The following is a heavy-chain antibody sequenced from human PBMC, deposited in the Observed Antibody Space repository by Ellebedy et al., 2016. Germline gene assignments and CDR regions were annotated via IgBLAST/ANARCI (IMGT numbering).Heavy chain of an antibody. CDR3: AKWDSNNYYYLDS. CDR1: GLTLSDYW. J-gene: IGHJ4*02. CDR2: ITSDGSIT. Sequence: GESLKISXAASGLTLSDYWMHWVRQAPGKGLVWVSRITSDGSITIYADSVKGRFTISRDNAKNSVYLQMNSLRAEDTARYYCAKWDSNNYYYLDSWGQGTLVTVSS. D-gene: IGHD1-1*01. V-gene: IGHV3-74*01.